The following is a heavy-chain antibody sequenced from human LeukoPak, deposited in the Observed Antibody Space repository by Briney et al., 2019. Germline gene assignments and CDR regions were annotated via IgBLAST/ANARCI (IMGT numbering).Heavy chain of an antibody. D-gene: IGHD1-26*01. CDR2: ISYDGSNK. CDR1: GFTFSNYG. V-gene: IGHV3-30*18. Sequence: GGSLRLSCAASGFTFSNYGIHWVRQAPGKGLEWVAIISYDGSNKYYADSVKGRFTISRDNSKNTLYLQMSSLRAEDTAVYYCVKDLMGGSYVSVDWGQGTLVTVSS. CDR3: VKDLMGGSYVSVD. J-gene: IGHJ4*02.